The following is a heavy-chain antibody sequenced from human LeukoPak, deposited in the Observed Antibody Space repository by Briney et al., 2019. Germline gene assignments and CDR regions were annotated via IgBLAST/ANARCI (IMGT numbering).Heavy chain of an antibody. D-gene: IGHD6-6*01. V-gene: IGHV3-30*01. CDR2: ISYDGSNK. CDR1: GFTFSSYA. Sequence: GGSLRLSCAASGFTFSSYAMRWVRQAPGKGLEWVAVISYDGSNKYYADSVKGRFTISRDNSKNTLYLQMNGLRAEDTAVYYCAREIVAALDYWGQGTLVTVSS. J-gene: IGHJ4*02. CDR3: AREIVAALDY.